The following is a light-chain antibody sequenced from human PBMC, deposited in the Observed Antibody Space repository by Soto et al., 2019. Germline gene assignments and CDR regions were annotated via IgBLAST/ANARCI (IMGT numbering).Light chain of an antibody. V-gene: IGLV2-23*02. Sequence: QSALTQPASVSGSAGQSITISCTGTSRDIGTSNLVSWYQQYPGKAPKLMIYEVTKRPSGISYRFSGSKSGNTASLTISGLQPEDEADYYCYSFTGIFTSLFVFGTGTKVTVL. CDR2: EVT. CDR1: SRDIGTSNL. J-gene: IGLJ1*01. CDR3: YSFTGIFTSLFV.